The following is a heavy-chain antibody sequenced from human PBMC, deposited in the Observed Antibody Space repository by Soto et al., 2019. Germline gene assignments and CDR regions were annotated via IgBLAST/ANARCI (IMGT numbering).Heavy chain of an antibody. Sequence: PSETLSLTCTVSNGSVSSGTYSWSWVRQPPGKGLEWIGYIYYSGTTYYTPSLKSRLTMSMDRANDHFSLNLTSVTAADTAVYFCARGHYYYGMDVWGQGITVTDSS. J-gene: IGHJ6*02. CDR3: ARGHYYYGMDV. CDR1: NGSVSSGTYS. V-gene: IGHV4-30-2*01. CDR2: IYYSGTT.